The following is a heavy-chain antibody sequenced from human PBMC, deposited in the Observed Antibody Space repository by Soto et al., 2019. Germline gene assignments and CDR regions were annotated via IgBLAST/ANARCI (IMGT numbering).Heavy chain of an antibody. Sequence: QVQLVESGGGVVQPGRSLRLSCAASRFTFSSYGMHWVRQAPGKGLEWVAVIWYDGSNKYYADSVKGRFTISRDNSKNTLYLQMNSLRAEDTAAYYCARDQVTPMVRGKGMDVWGQGTTVTVSS. D-gene: IGHD3-10*01. CDR2: IWYDGSNK. J-gene: IGHJ6*02. CDR3: ARDQVTPMVRGKGMDV. V-gene: IGHV3-33*01. CDR1: RFTFSSYG.